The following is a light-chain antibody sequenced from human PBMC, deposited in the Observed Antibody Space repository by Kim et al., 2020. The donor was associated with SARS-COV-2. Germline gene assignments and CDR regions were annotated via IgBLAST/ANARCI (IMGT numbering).Light chain of an antibody. CDR3: QAWDTTTTYV. CDR1: NLGDEH. V-gene: IGLV3-1*01. CDR2: QDN. Sequence: VSPGHPASLTCYEDNLGDEHAVWYQQNPGQSPVLVIYQDNTRPSGIPERFSGSTSGNTATLTIGGTQAMDEADYYCQAWDTTTTYVFGTGTKVTVL. J-gene: IGLJ1*01.